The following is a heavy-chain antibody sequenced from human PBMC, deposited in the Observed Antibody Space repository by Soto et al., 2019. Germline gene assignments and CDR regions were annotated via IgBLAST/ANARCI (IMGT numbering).Heavy chain of an antibody. V-gene: IGHV4-34*01. CDR1: GGSFSGYY. J-gene: IGHJ4*02. Sequence: SETLSLTCAVYGGSFSGYYWSWIRQPPGKGLEWIGEINHSGSTNYNPSLKSRVTISVDTSKNQFSLKLSSVTAADTAVYYCARGLRVGTTYDYWGQGTLVTVSS. CDR3: ARGLRVGTTYDY. D-gene: IGHD1-1*01. CDR2: INHSGST.